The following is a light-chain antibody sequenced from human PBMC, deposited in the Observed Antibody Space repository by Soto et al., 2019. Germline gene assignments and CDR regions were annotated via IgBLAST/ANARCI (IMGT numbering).Light chain of an antibody. Sequence: EIVLTQSPGTLSLSPGERATLSCRASQTISNTFLAWYQQRPGQAPRLLIYGASGRAAVIPDRFSGSGSGTDFTLSISRLETEDFAVYYCQQYGVSPTFGGGTKVEIK. CDR3: QQYGVSPT. J-gene: IGKJ4*01. CDR1: QTISNTF. V-gene: IGKV3-20*01. CDR2: GAS.